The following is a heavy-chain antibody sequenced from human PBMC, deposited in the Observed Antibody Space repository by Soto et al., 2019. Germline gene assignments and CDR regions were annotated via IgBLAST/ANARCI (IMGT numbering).Heavy chain of an antibody. Sequence: QVQMVQSGAEVKKPGASVKVSCKASGYTFTSYGISWVRQAPGQGLEWMGWISGYNGNTKYAQKVQGRVTLTTDTSTSTAYMELRSLRSDDTAVYYCARDKMVDSFGLGNFDLWGQGTAVTVSS. V-gene: IGHV1-18*04. D-gene: IGHD3-10*01. CDR1: GYTFTSYG. CDR3: ARDKMVDSFGLGNFDL. J-gene: IGHJ5*02. CDR2: ISGYNGNT.